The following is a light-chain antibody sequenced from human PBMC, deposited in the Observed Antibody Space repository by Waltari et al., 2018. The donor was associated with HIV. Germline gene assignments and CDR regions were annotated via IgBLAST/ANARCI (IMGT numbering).Light chain of an antibody. J-gene: IGLJ3*02. Sequence: QSVLTQPPSASGTPGQRVTISCSGSSSNIGSNYVYWYQPLPGTAPKLLIYRTNQRPSGVPDRFSGSKSGTSASLAITGLRSEDEADYYCAAWDDGLSGPVFGGGTKLTVL. CDR2: RTN. CDR1: SSNIGSNY. CDR3: AAWDDGLSGPV. V-gene: IGLV1-47*01.